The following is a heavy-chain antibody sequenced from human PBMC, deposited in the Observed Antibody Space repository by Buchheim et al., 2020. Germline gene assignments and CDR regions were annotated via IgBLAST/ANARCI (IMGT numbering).Heavy chain of an antibody. CDR2: LYSSGDT. J-gene: IGHJ4*02. Sequence: QVQLHESGPGLVKPSQTLSLTCTVSGASITSGSYFWSWIRQPAGKRPEWIGRLYSSGDTNSKPSLRSRVTISVDTSNNLFSLQLASLTAANTAIYYCARGFTPVVNLFYFDTWGLGPL. CDR1: GASITSGSYF. D-gene: IGHD2-21*01. V-gene: IGHV4-61*02. CDR3: ARGFTPVVNLFYFDT.